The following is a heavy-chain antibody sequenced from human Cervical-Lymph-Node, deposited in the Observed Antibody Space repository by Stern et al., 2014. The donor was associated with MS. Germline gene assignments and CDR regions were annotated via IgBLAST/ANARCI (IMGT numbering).Heavy chain of an antibody. V-gene: IGHV1-58*01. CDR1: GFTFTSSA. CDR2: IVVGSGNT. CDR3: AAEPMYYSDSVGAFDI. D-gene: IGHD3-22*01. J-gene: IGHJ3*02. Sequence: QLVQSGPEVKKPGTSVKVSCKASGFTFTSSAVQWVRQARGQRLEWIGWIVVGSGNTNYAQKFQGRVTITRDMSTSTAYMELSSLRSEDTAVYYCAAEPMYYSDSVGAFDIWGQGTMVTVSS.